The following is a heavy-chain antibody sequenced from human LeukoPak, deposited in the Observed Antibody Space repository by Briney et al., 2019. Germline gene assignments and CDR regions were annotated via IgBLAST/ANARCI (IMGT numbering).Heavy chain of an antibody. D-gene: IGHD6-13*01. Sequence: EPSETLSLTCVVSGGSISSYNWWSWVRQPAGKGLEWIGEIYHSGSTNYNPSLKSRVTISLDKSKNQFSLKLSSVTAADTAVYYCATTAAAGTRLAWFDPWGQGTLVTVSS. V-gene: IGHV4-4*02. CDR2: IYHSGST. J-gene: IGHJ5*02. CDR1: GGSISSYNW. CDR3: ATTAAAGTRLAWFDP.